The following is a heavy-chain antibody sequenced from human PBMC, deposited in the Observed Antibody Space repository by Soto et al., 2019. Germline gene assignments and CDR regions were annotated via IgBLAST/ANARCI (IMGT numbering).Heavy chain of an antibody. CDR3: AGGGYSYGSLYYGMDV. D-gene: IGHD5-18*01. CDR1: GGTFSSYA. J-gene: IGHJ6*02. CDR2: IIPIFGTA. Sequence: QVQLVQSGAEVKKPGSSVKVSCKASGGTFSSYAISWVRLAPGQGLEWMGGIIPIFGTANYAQKSQGRVTITADESTSTAYMELSSLRSEDTAVYYCAGGGYSYGSLYYGMDVWGQGTTVTVSS. V-gene: IGHV1-69*01.